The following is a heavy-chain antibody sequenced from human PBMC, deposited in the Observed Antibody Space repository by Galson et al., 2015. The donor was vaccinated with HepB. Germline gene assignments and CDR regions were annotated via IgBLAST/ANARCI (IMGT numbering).Heavy chain of an antibody. CDR3: VRDGVGVAGSGRYYGMDV. CDR2: TYYKSNWSY. D-gene: IGHD6-19*01. J-gene: IGHJ6*02. V-gene: IGHV6-1*01. CDR1: GDSVSSSSAA. Sequence: CAISGDSVSSSSAAWNWIRQSPSRGLEWLGRTYYKSNWSYDYAKSVKGRITVSSDPSKNQFSLSLFSVTPEDTAVYYCVRDGVGVAGSGRYYGMDVWGQGTTVSVSS.